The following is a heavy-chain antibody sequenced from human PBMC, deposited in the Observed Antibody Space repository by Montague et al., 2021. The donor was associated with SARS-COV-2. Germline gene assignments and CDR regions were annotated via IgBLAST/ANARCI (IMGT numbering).Heavy chain of an antibody. D-gene: IGHD3-9*01. CDR3: ARDGSLRVEILIGPHHYCYGMDV. CDR1: GGSISSSCYY. J-gene: IGHJ6*02. CDR2: IYYSGST. Sequence: SETLSLTCTVSGGSISSSCYYWGWIRQPPGKGLEWIGSIYYSGSTYYNPSLKSRVSISVDTSKNRFSLKLSSVTAADTAVYYCARDGSLRVEILIGPHHYCYGMDVWGQGTTVTVSS. V-gene: IGHV4-39*07.